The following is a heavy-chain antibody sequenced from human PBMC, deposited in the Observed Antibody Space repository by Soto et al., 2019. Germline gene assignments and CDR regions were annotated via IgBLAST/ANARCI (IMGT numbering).Heavy chain of an antibody. CDR1: GFTFSSYS. V-gene: IGHV3-21*01. Sequence: EVQLVESGGGLVKPGGSLRLSCAASGFTFSSYSMNWVRQAPGKGLEWVSSISSSSSYIYYADSVKGRFTISRDNAKNSLYLQINSLRAEDTAVYYCARGLRTDFWSGYYGNWFDPWGQGTLVTVSS. J-gene: IGHJ5*02. CDR3: ARGLRTDFWSGYYGNWFDP. D-gene: IGHD3-3*01. CDR2: ISSSSSYI.